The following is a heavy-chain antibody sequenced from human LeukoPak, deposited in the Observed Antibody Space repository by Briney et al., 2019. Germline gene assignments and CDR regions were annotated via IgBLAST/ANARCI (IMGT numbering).Heavy chain of an antibody. CDR2: INPNSCVT. Sequence: GAAVKVSFKAAGYTFTCYYMHWVRQAPGQGLGWMGWINPNSCVTNYAQKFQGRVTMTRDTSTTTAYMELSSLRSDATAVYSCARDLFTLYGGNSGFHFDYWGQGALVTVSS. CDR3: ARDLFTLYGGNSGFHFDY. CDR1: GYTFTCYY. J-gene: IGHJ4*02. D-gene: IGHD4-23*01. V-gene: IGHV1-2*02.